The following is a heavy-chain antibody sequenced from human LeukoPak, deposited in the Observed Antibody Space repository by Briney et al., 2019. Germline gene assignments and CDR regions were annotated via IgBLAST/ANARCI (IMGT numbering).Heavy chain of an antibody. J-gene: IGHJ5*02. V-gene: IGHV4-59*08. Sequence: SETLSLTCTVSGGSISSYYWSWIRQPPGKGLEWIGYIYYSGSTNYNPSLKSRVTISVDTSKNQFSLKLSSVTAADTAVYYCARRGDSSGEWWFDPWPGNPGHRLL. D-gene: IGHD3-22*01. CDR1: GGSISSYY. CDR2: IYYSGST. CDR3: ARRGDSSGEWWFDP.